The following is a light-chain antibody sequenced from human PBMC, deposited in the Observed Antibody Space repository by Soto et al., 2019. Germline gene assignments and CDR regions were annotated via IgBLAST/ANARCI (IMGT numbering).Light chain of an antibody. CDR1: RFVSNYY. J-gene: IGKJ3*01. CDR2: AAS. CDR3: QHYADSPPVFT. V-gene: IGKV3-20*01. Sequence: DIVLTQSPGTLSLSPGDRATLSCRASRFVSNYYVAWYQQRPGQAPRLLIYAASSSATDIPDRFSGSGSGTDLALTLIRLGHEDFAVEYCQHYADSPPVFTFGPGTKVEI.